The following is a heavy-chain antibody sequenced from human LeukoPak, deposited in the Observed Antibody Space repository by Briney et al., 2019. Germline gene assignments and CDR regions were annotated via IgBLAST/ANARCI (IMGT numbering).Heavy chain of an antibody. D-gene: IGHD3-22*01. CDR1: GFTFSSYS. J-gene: IGHJ4*02. CDR2: ISSSSSTI. V-gene: IGHV3-48*04. CDR3: ARGRTHYYDSSGLDY. Sequence: GSLRLSCAASGFTFSSYSMNWVRQAPGKGLEWVSYISSSSSTIYYADSVKGRFTISRDNAKNSLYLQMNSLRAEDTAVYYCARGRTHYYDSSGLDYWGQGTLVTVSS.